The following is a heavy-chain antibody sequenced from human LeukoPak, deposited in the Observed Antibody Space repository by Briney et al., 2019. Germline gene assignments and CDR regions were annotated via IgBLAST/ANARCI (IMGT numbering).Heavy chain of an antibody. CDR1: GFTFSSFA. D-gene: IGHD6-25*01. J-gene: IGHJ4*02. CDR3: AKERRDGYPDLDY. CDR2: ISGSGGST. V-gene: IGHV3-23*01. Sequence: GGSLRLSCAASGFTFSSFAMTWVRQAPGKGLEWVSTISGSGGSTYYADSVQGWFTISRDNSKNTLYLQMNSLRAEDTAVYYCAKERRDGYPDLDYWGQGTLVTVSS.